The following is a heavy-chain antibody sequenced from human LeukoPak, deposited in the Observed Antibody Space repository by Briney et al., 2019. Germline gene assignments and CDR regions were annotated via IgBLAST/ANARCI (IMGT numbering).Heavy chain of an antibody. CDR2: IKSDVSST. CDR1: GFTFSTDW. D-gene: IGHD4-17*01. J-gene: IGHJ4*02. Sequence: GGSLRLSCAASGFTFSTDWMHWVRQAPGKGLVWVARIKSDVSSTDYAASVKGRFTISRDNAKNSVYLQVNSLRAEDTAVYYCATLKDAVTIFDNWGQGTLVTVSS. V-gene: IGHV3-74*01. CDR3: ATLKDAVTIFDN.